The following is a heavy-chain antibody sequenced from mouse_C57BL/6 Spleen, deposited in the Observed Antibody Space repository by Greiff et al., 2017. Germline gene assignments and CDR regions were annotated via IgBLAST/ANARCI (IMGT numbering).Heavy chain of an antibody. CDR3: ARKKDYDYGGSWFAY. V-gene: IGHV1-55*01. J-gene: IGHJ3*01. CDR1: GYTFTSYW. Sequence: QVQLQQSGAELVKPGASVKMSCKASGYTFTSYWITWVKQRPGQGLEWIGDIYPGSGSTNYNEKFNSKATLTVDTSSSTAYMQLGRLTTDDSAVYYCARKKDYDYGGSWFAYGGQGTLVTVSA. D-gene: IGHD2-4*01. CDR2: IYPGSGST.